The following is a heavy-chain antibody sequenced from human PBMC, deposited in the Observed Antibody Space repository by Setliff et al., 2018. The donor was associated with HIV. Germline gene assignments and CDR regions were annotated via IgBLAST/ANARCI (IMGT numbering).Heavy chain of an antibody. CDR1: GGSISSGSYY. CDR3: ARDVMEWFGSYFDR. CDR2: IYTSGST. Sequence: SETLSLTCTVSGGSISSGSYYWSWIRQPAGKGLEWIGRIYTSGSTNYNPSLKSRVTISVDTSMNQFSLRLTSVTAADTAAYFCARDVMEWFGSYFDRWGQGTLVTVSS. J-gene: IGHJ4*02. D-gene: IGHD3-3*01. V-gene: IGHV4-61*02.